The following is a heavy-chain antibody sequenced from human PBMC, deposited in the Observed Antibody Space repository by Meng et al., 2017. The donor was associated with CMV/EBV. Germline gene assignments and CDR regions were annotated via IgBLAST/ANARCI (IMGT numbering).Heavy chain of an antibody. D-gene: IGHD3-3*01. CDR2: INHSGST. J-gene: IGHJ4*02. Sequence: SQTLSLTCAVYGGSFSGYYWSWIRQPPGKGLEWIGEINHSGSTNYNPSLKSRVTISVDTSKNQFSLKLSSVTAADTAVYYCARGDSFWSGYYWGQGTLVTVSS. CDR3: ARGDSFWSGYY. V-gene: IGHV4-34*01. CDR1: GGSFSGYY.